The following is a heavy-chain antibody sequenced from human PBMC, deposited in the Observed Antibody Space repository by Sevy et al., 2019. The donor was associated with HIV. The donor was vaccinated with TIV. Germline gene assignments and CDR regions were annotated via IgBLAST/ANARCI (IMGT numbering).Heavy chain of an antibody. Sequence: ASVKVSCKASGGTFSSYAISWVRQAPGQGLEWMGGIIPILGTANYAQKFQGRVTITADKSTSTAYMELSSLRSEDTAVYYCASPLYYDFWSGRRTYYYMDVWGKGTTVTVSS. V-gene: IGHV1-69*10. CDR3: ASPLYYDFWSGRRTYYYMDV. D-gene: IGHD3-3*01. CDR2: IIPILGTA. CDR1: GGTFSSYA. J-gene: IGHJ6*03.